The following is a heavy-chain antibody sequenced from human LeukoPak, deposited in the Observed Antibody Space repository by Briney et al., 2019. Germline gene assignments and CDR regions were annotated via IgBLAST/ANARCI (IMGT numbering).Heavy chain of an antibody. D-gene: IGHD6-19*01. V-gene: IGHV4-34*01. CDR1: GGSFSGYY. CDR2: INHSGST. J-gene: IGHJ5*02. CDR3: ARGGPSSGPYSSGWYSPLFAEPWFDP. Sequence: PSETLSLTCAVYGGSFSGYYWIWIPQPPGKGLEWIGEINHSGSTNYNPSLKSRVTISVDTSKNQSSLQLSSVTAADTAVYYCARGGPSSGPYSSGWYSPLFAEPWFDPWGQGTLVTVSS.